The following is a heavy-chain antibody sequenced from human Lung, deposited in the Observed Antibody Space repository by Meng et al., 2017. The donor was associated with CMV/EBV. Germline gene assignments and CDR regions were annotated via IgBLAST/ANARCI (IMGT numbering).Heavy chain of an antibody. D-gene: IGHD3-22*01. CDR2: ISSSSSTI. V-gene: IGHV3-48*04. J-gene: IGHJ4*02. CDR1: GFTFSTYS. Sequence: GGSLRLXXVGSGFTFSTYSTIWVRQAPGQGLELVSYISSSSSTIYYGDSVKGRFTISRDNARNSIYLQMNSLRPEDTAVYYCARVRTYFDHSGYLDYWGQGXLVTVSS. CDR3: ARVRTYFDHSGYLDY.